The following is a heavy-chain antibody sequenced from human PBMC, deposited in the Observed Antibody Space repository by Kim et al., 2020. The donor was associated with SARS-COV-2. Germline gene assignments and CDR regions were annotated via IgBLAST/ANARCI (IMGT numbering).Heavy chain of an antibody. J-gene: IGHJ6*02. Sequence: PSLKSRVPISVDTSKNQFSLKLSSVTAADTAVYYCAYGAVAGTYYYGMDVWGQGTTVTVSS. CDR3: AYGAVAGTYYYGMDV. V-gene: IGHV4-39*01. D-gene: IGHD6-19*01.